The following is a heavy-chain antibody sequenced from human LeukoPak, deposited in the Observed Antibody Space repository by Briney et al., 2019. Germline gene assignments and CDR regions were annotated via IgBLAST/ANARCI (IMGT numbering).Heavy chain of an antibody. D-gene: IGHD5-18*01. CDR1: GYSFTSYW. V-gene: IGHV5-51*01. Sequence: LGESLKISCKGSGYSFTSYWIGWVRQMPGKGLEWMGIIYPGDSDTRYSPSFQGQVTISADKSISTAYLQWSSLKASDTAMYYCARQGLTWIQLPQAFDIWGQGTMVTVSS. CDR3: ARQGLTWIQLPQAFDI. J-gene: IGHJ3*02. CDR2: IYPGDSDT.